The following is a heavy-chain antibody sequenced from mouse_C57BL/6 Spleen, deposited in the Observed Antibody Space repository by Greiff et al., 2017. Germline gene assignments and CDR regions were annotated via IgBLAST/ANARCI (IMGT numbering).Heavy chain of an antibody. CDR2: IYPGDGDT. CDR3: ARDGYYDAWFAY. CDR1: GYAFSSSW. V-gene: IGHV1-82*01. D-gene: IGHD2-3*01. J-gene: IGHJ3*01. Sequence: QVQLQQSGPELVKPGASVKISCKASGYAFSSSWMNWVKQRPGKGLEWIGRIYPGDGDTNYNGKFKGKATLTADKSSSTAYMQLSSLTSEDSAVYFCARDGYYDAWFAYWGQGTLVTVSA.